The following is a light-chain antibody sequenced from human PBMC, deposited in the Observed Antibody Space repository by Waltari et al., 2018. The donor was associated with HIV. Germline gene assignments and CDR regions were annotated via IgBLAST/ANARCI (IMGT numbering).Light chain of an antibody. CDR3: NSYTSISTWV. V-gene: IGLV2-14*01. CDR2: EVS. Sequence: QSALTQPASVSGSPGQSITISCTGSSSAVGSYRYVSWYQQHPGNAPKLMIYEVSNRPAGVSHRFSGSKSGNTASLTISGLQPEDEADYYCNSYTSISTWVFGGGTKLTVL. CDR1: SSAVGSYRY. J-gene: IGLJ3*02.